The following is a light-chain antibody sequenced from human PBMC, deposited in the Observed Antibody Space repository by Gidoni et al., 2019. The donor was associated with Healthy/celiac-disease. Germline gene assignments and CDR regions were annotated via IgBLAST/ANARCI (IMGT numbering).Light chain of an antibody. Sequence: SYVLTQPPSVPVAPGQPARITCGGNNIGSKSVHCYQQTPGQAPVLVVYDASDRPSGIPERFSGSNSGNTATLTISRVEAGDEADYYCQVWDSSSDHPVFGGGTKLTVL. CDR3: QVWDSSSDHPV. V-gene: IGLV3-21*02. J-gene: IGLJ2*01. CDR1: NIGSKS. CDR2: DAS.